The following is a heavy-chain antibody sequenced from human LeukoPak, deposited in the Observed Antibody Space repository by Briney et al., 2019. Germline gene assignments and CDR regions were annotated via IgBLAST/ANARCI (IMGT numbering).Heavy chain of an antibody. CDR1: RFTFSHFA. V-gene: IGHV3-23*01. CDR2: ISGSGNKT. J-gene: IGHJ4*02. Sequence: GGSLRLSCAASRFTFSHFAMSWVRQAPGKGLHWVSSISGSGNKTYDADSVKGRFTISRDNSKNTLYLQMTGLRAEDTAVYYCAKLKRVGIAPFDDWGQGTLVTVSS. CDR3: AKLKRVGIAPFDD. D-gene: IGHD3-10*01.